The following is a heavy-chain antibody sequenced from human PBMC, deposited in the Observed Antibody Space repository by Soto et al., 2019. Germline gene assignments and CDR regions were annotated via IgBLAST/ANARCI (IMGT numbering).Heavy chain of an antibody. J-gene: IGHJ4*02. CDR2: IYYSGST. D-gene: IGHD3-10*01. V-gene: IGHV4-31*03. CDR1: GGSISSGGYY. Sequence: SETLSLTCTVSGGSISSGGYYWSWIRQHPGKGLEWIGYIYYSGSTYYNPSLKSRVTISVDTSKNQFSLKLSSVTAADTAVYYCARDVWFGELSVGYFDYWGQGTLVTVSS. CDR3: ARDVWFGELSVGYFDY.